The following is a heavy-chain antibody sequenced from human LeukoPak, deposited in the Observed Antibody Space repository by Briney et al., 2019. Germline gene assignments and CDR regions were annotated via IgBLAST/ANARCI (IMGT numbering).Heavy chain of an antibody. CDR1: GFTFSSYG. CDR3: AKDISSSWYGAPYYFDY. D-gene: IGHD6-13*01. J-gene: IGHJ4*02. CDR2: IRYDGSNK. Sequence: PGGSLRLCCAASGFTFSSYGMHWVRQAPGKGLEWVAFIRYDGSNKYYADSVKGRFTISRDNSKNTLYLQMNSLRAEDTAVYYCAKDISSSWYGAPYYFDYWGQGTLVTVSS. V-gene: IGHV3-30*02.